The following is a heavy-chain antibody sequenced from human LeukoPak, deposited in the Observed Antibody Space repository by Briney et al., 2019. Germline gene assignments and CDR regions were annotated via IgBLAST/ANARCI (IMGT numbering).Heavy chain of an antibody. CDR1: GFTFSSYA. CDR2: ISYDGSNK. Sequence: GGSLRLPCAASGFTFSSYAMHWVRRAPGKGLEWVAVISYDGSNKYYADSVKGRFTISRDNSKNTLYLQMNSLRAEDTAVYYCARDTRDSSGYRPDYWGQGTLVTVSS. D-gene: IGHD3-22*01. J-gene: IGHJ4*02. V-gene: IGHV3-30-3*01. CDR3: ARDTRDSSGYRPDY.